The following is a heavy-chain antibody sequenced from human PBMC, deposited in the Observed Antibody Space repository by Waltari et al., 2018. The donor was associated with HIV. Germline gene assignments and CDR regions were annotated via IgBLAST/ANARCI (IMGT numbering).Heavy chain of an antibody. CDR1: GFIFNTYS. CDR3: ARLMVVAGTPYYGLDV. Sequence: EVQLVESGGDLVQPGGSLRLPCPVSGFIFNTYSMKWVRQAPGKGLECISYITSSSSTIYYADSVKGRFTISRDNAKNSLYLQMNSLRAEDTAVFYCARLMVVAGTPYYGLDVWGQGTTVTVSS. V-gene: IGHV3-48*01. J-gene: IGHJ6*02. D-gene: IGHD2-15*01. CDR2: ITSSSSTI.